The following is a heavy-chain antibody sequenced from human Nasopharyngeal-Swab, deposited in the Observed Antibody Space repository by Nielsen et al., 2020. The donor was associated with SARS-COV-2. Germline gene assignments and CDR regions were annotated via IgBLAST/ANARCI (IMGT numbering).Heavy chain of an antibody. CDR2: ISSSGSTI. J-gene: IGHJ4*02. CDR3: ARADGSSFDY. CDR1: GFAFSDYY. Sequence: GSSLLLSCACSGFAFSDYYMSWIRQAPGKGLEWVSCISSSGSTIYYADSVKGRFTISRDNAKNSLYLQMNSLRAEDTAVYYCARADGSSFDYWGQGTLVTVSS. D-gene: IGHD6-13*01. V-gene: IGHV3-11*04.